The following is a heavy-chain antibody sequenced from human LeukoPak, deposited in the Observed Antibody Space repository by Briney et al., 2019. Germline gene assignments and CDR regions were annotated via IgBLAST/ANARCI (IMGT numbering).Heavy chain of an antibody. J-gene: IGHJ4*02. V-gene: IGHV3-7*01. CDR1: AFTFSSYW. D-gene: IGHD3-3*01. Sequence: GGSLRLSCAAAAFTFSSYWMSWVRQAPGKGLEWVANIKQDVSEKYYVDSVKGRLSISRDNAKNSLYLQMNSMRAEDTAVYYCARDLTYYDFWSGYDSYFDYWGQGTLVTVSS. CDR3: ARDLTYYDFWSGYDSYFDY. CDR2: IKQDVSEK.